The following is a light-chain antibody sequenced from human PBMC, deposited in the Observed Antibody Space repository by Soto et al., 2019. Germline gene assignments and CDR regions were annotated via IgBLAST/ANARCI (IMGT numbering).Light chain of an antibody. CDR2: GNS. CDR1: SCNIKAGYD. CDR3: QSYDCSLSGYV. J-gene: IGLJ1*01. Sequence: SVLTQPSSVSGAPSPMVTISCTGSSCNIKAGYDVHAYQQLPGLAPKLLIYGNSNPPSGVPDRFSGSLSGTSASVAITGLHAEDEADYYCQSYDCSLSGYVFGTGTKVTVL. V-gene: IGLV1-40*01.